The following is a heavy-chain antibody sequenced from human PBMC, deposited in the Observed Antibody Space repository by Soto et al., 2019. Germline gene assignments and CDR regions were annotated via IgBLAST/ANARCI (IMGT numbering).Heavy chain of an antibody. Sequence: PSETLSLTCTVSGGSISSYYWSWIRQPPGKGLEWIGYIYYSGSTNYNPSLKSRVTISVDTSKNQFSLKLSSVTAADTAVYYCARSPYYDILTGYYRQIQYYFDYWGQGTLVTVSS. D-gene: IGHD3-9*01. V-gene: IGHV4-59*01. CDR3: ARSPYYDILTGYYRQIQYYFDY. J-gene: IGHJ4*02. CDR1: GGSISSYY. CDR2: IYYSGST.